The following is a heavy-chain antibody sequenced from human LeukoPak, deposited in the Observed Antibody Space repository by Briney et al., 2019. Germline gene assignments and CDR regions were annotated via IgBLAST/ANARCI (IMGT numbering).Heavy chain of an antibody. D-gene: IGHD1-1*01. CDR3: ATDSPETAAFDY. Sequence: GGSLRLSCVASGFTFSTNSMNWVRQAPGKGLEWVSYISSSGSTIYYADSVKGRFTISRDNAKNSLYLQMDSLRAEDTAVYYCATDSPETAAFDYWGQGTLVTVSS. V-gene: IGHV3-48*04. J-gene: IGHJ4*02. CDR1: GFTFSTNS. CDR2: ISSSGSTI.